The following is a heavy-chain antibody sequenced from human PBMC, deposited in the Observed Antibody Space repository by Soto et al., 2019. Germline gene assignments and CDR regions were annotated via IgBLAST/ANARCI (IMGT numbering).Heavy chain of an antibody. CDR2: IYPGDSDT. V-gene: IGHV5-51*01. CDR3: ARGYYGSGSYSILNDY. CDR1: GYSVTSYW. J-gene: IGHJ4*02. Sequence: GESLKISCKGSGYSVTSYWSGWVRQMTGKGLEWMGIIYPGDSDTRYSPSFQGQVTISADKSISTAYLQWSSLKASDTAMYYCARGYYGSGSYSILNDYWGQGTLVTVSS. D-gene: IGHD3-10*01.